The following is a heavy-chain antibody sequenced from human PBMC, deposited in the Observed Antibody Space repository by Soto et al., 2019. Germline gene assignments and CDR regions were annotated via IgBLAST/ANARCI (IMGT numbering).Heavy chain of an antibody. D-gene: IGHD6-6*01. J-gene: IGHJ6*02. CDR1: GFTFSSYA. V-gene: IGHV3-23*01. CDR3: AKEDSNSLGMDA. Sequence: VQLLESGGGLVQPGGSLRLSCAASGFTFSSYAMSWVRQAPGKGLQWVSSISGSGGNTYYTDSVKGRFAISRDNSANTLYLQMSSLRAEDTAVYFCAKEDSNSLGMDAWGQGTTVTVSS. CDR2: ISGSGGNT.